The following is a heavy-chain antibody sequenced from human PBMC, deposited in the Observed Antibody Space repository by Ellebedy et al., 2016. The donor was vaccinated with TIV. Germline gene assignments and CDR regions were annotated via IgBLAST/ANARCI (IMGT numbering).Heavy chain of an antibody. Sequence: PGGSLRLSCAGSGFTFSDYFMSWVRQAPGKGLEWISYLPASGTGIYYADSVKGRFTVARDNANKSLHLQMNNLRGDDTAVYYCGRAREPGPFAYYYYGMDVWGQGTTVTVSS. CDR1: GFTFSDYF. V-gene: IGHV3-11*01. CDR3: GRAREPGPFAYYYYGMDV. J-gene: IGHJ6*02. D-gene: IGHD1-1*01. CDR2: LPASGTGI.